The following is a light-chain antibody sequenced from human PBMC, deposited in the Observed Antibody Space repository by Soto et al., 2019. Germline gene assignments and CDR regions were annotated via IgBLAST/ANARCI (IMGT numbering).Light chain of an antibody. CDR2: GAS. Sequence: EIVLTQSPGSLSLSPGERAALSYRASQSVTNDYLAWYQQKFGQAPRLLIYGASRRATGIPDRFSGIGSGTDFTLTISRLEPEDFAVYFCQQYGNSPRTFGQGTKLEVK. V-gene: IGKV3-20*01. CDR3: QQYGNSPRT. J-gene: IGKJ2*01. CDR1: QSVTNDY.